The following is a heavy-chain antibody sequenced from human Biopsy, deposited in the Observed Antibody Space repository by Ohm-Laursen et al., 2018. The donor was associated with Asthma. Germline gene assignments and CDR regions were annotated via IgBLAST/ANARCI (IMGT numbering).Heavy chain of an antibody. CDR2: VSSDGHNK. J-gene: IGHJ3*02. CDR1: GFVFSQCG. CDR3: ARQSGQEYGDSIPFDT. D-gene: IGHD3-22*01. V-gene: IGHV3-30*03. Sequence: LSLTCAASGFVFSQCGMHWVRQGPGKGLEWVALVSSDGHNKYYEDSVKGRFAISRDNSRNRLYLQINSLTVEDSAVYFCARQSGQEYGDSIPFDTWGQGTKVAVSS.